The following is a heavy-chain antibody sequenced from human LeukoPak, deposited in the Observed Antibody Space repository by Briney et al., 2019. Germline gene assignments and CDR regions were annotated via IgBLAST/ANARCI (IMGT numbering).Heavy chain of an antibody. V-gene: IGHV3-21*01. D-gene: IGHD3-10*01. CDR2: ISSSSSYR. CDR1: GFTFSSYS. CDR3: ARVRYYVSGSYSGDYYYYMDV. J-gene: IGHJ6*03. Sequence: GGSLRLSCTGSGFTFSSYSMNWVRQAPGKGLEWVSSISSSSSYRYYEESVKGRFSISRDNARNSLYLQMNSLRAEDTAVYYCARVRYYVSGSYSGDYYYYMDVWGKGTTVTISS.